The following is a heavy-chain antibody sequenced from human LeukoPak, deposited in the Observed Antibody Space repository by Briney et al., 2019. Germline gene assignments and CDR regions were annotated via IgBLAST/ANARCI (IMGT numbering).Heavy chain of an antibody. CDR3: AKIPIRDYDILTGYYKPDYYFDY. CDR2: IRFDGSYS. V-gene: IGHV3-30*02. D-gene: IGHD3-9*01. J-gene: IGHJ4*02. CDR1: GFTSDSFG. Sequence: GGSLRLSCAASGFTSDSFGMPWVRQAPGKGLEWVAFIRFDGSYSYYGDSMKGRITISRDNSKNTLYLQMNSLRAEDTAVYYCAKIPIRDYDILTGYYKPDYYFDYWGQGTLVTVPS.